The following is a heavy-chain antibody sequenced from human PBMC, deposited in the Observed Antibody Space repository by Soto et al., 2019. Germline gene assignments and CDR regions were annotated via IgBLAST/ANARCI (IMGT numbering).Heavy chain of an antibody. CDR2: IYYSGST. Sequence: SETLSLTCTVSGGSISSYYWSWIRQPPGKGLEWIGYIYYSGSTNYNPSLKSRVTISVDTSKNQFSLKLSSVTAADTAVYYCARVSWRGAIFGPFDYWGQGTLVTVSS. J-gene: IGHJ4*02. CDR3: ARVSWRGAIFGPFDY. CDR1: GGSISSYY. D-gene: IGHD3-3*01. V-gene: IGHV4-59*01.